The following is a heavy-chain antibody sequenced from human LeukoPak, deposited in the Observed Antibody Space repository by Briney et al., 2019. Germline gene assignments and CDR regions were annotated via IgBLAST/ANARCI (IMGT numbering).Heavy chain of an antibody. J-gene: IGHJ4*02. D-gene: IGHD1-1*01. CDR3: ARGAGTGTTGYFDY. Sequence: ASVKVSCKASGYTFTSYAMHWVRRAPGQRLEWMGWINAGNGDTKYSQKFQGRVTITRDTSASTAYMELSSLRSEDTAVYYCARGAGTGTTGYFDYWGQGTLVTVSS. V-gene: IGHV1-3*01. CDR2: INAGNGDT. CDR1: GYTFTSYA.